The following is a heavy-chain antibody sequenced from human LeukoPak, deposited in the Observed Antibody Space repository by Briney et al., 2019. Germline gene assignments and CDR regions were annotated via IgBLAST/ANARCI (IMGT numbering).Heavy chain of an antibody. Sequence: SVKVSCKTSGGTFSNHAISWVRQAPGQGLEWMGGFIPVFGRAIYAQKFQGRVTITTDESASTAYMELSALTSDDTAVYYCARGRRDPGAGAGVDYYYFYMDVWGKGTTVTVSS. D-gene: IGHD6-19*01. J-gene: IGHJ6*03. V-gene: IGHV1-69*05. CDR3: ARGRRDPGAGAGVDYYYFYMDV. CDR2: FIPVFGRA. CDR1: GGTFSNHA.